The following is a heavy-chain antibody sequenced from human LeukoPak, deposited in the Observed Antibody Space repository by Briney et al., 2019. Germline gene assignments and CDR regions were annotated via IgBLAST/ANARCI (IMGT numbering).Heavy chain of an antibody. D-gene: IGHD6-13*01. CDR3: ARVGALSSSWLLY. CDR1: GFTFDDYA. Sequence: GRSLRLSCAVSGFTFDDYAMHWVRQVPGKGLEWVSGISWNSETIGYADSVKGRFTISRDNAKNSLYLQMNSLRAEDTAVYFCARVGALSSSWLLYWGQGTLVTVSS. CDR2: ISWNSETI. V-gene: IGHV3-9*01. J-gene: IGHJ4*02.